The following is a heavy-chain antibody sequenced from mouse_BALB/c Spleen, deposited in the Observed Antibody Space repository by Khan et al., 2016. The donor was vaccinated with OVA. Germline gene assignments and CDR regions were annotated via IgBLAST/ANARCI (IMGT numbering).Heavy chain of an antibody. Sequence: EVQLQESGPEVVKPGASVKMSCKASGYTFTSYVMHWVKQKPGLGLEWIGYIYPFNDDTKYNEKFKGKATLTSDRSSSTAYMELSSLTSEDSAVYYGSPVGTYYVSSAYWGQGTLVTVSA. CDR3: SPVGTYYVSSAY. D-gene: IGHD1-1*01. V-gene: IGHV1S136*01. CDR2: IYPFNDDT. CDR1: GYTFTSYV. J-gene: IGHJ3*01.